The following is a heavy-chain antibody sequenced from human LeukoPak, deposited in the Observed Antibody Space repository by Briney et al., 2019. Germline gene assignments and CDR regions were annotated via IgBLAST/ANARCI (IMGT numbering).Heavy chain of an antibody. CDR1: GYTFTSYY. D-gene: IGHD3-22*01. Sequence: ASVKVSCKASGYTFTSYYMHWVRQAPGLGLEWMGIINPSGGSTSYAQKFQGRVTMTRDTSTSTVYMELSSLRSEDTAVYYCARDAVHYYDSSGYCELDYWGQGTLVTVSS. J-gene: IGHJ4*02. CDR2: INPSGGST. CDR3: ARDAVHYYDSSGYCELDY. V-gene: IGHV1-46*01.